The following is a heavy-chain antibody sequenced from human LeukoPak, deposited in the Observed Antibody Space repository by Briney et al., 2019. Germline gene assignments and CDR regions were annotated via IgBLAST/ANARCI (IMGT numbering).Heavy chain of an antibody. Sequence: GGSLRLSCAASGFTFNNYAMSWVRQAPGKGLEWVSAISGSGGSTYYTDSVTGRFTISRDNSKNTLYLQMNSLRAEDTALYYCASLDYFDSSDYGDYWGQGTLVTVSS. V-gene: IGHV3-23*01. D-gene: IGHD3-22*01. J-gene: IGHJ4*02. CDR1: GFTFNNYA. CDR2: ISGSGGST. CDR3: ASLDYFDSSDYGDY.